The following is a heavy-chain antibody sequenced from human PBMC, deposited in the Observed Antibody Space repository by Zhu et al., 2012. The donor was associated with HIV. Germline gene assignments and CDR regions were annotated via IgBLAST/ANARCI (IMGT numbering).Heavy chain of an antibody. CDR2: RYQSGDS. CDR1: GASVSSSNW. J-gene: IGHJ4*02. D-gene: IGHD2-21*02. V-gene: IGHV4-4*02. Sequence: QVQLQESGPGLVQPSGTLSLTRAVSGASVSSSNWWSWVRQTPGKGLEWIGERYQSGDSYYNPSLKSRVIISIDKSKNQFSLKVNSVTAADTGIYFCARSRVTAPWYYFDYWGRESWSPSPQ. CDR3: ARSRVTAPWYYFDY.